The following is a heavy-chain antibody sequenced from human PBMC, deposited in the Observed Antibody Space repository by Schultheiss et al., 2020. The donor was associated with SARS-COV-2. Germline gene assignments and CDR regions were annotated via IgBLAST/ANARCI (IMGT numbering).Heavy chain of an antibody. V-gene: IGHV3-11*06. J-gene: IGHJ4*02. CDR1: GFTVSSNY. CDR3: ARGRSYIDY. Sequence: GGSLRLSCAASGFTVSSNYMSWVRQAPGKGLEWVSNISSRNNYTNYADSVKGRFTISRDNSKNTLYLQMNSLRAEDTAVYYCARGRSYIDYWGQGTLVTVSS. CDR2: ISSRNNYT.